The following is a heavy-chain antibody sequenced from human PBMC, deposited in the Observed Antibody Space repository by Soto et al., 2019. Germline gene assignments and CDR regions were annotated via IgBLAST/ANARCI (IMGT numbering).Heavy chain of an antibody. D-gene: IGHD5-18*01. Sequence: ASVKVSCKASGYTFTGYYMHWVRQAPGQGLEGMGWINPNSGGTNYAQKFQGWVTMTRDTSISTAYMELSRLRSDDTAVYYCARELGYGEFNCFDSWGQGTLVTVSS. CDR2: INPNSGGT. V-gene: IGHV1-2*04. J-gene: IGHJ5*01. CDR3: ARELGYGEFNCFDS. CDR1: GYTFTGYY.